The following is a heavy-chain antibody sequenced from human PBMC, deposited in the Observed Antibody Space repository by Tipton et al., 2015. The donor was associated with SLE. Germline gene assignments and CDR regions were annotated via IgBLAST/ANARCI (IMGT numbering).Heavy chain of an antibody. J-gene: IGHJ4*02. D-gene: IGHD3-3*01. CDR2: ITTSSDII. CDR1: GFTFRNYE. V-gene: IGHV3-48*03. CDR3: ARDQGHDFWSGFPDCFDL. Sequence: SLRLSCTASGFTFRNYEMNWVRQSPGKGLEWISYITTSSDIIYYADSVRGRFTISRDNAKNSLVLQMNSLRAEDTGTYYCARDQGHDFWSGFPDCFDLWGQGTLGTVSP.